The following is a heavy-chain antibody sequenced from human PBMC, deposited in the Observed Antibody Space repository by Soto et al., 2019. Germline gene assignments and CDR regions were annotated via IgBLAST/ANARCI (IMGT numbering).Heavy chain of an antibody. CDR2: IIPIFGTA. CDR1: GGTFSSYA. D-gene: IGHD3-10*01. CDR3: ARDSIVRGAPPLYYGMDV. J-gene: IGHJ6*02. Sequence: QVQLVQSGAEVKKPGSSVKVSCKASGGTFSSYAISWVRQAPGQGLEWMGGIIPIFGTANYAQKFQGRVTITADESTSTAYMELSSLRSDDMAVYYCARDSIVRGAPPLYYGMDVWGQGTTVTVSS. V-gene: IGHV1-69*01.